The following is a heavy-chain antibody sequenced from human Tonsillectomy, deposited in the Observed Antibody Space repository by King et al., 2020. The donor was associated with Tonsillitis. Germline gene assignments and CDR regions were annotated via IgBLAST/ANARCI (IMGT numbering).Heavy chain of an antibody. J-gene: IGHJ1*01. CDR3: ATLLWFGEAAEYFQH. D-gene: IGHD3-10*01. Sequence: QLVQSGAEVKKPGASVKVSCKASGYTFTSYYMHWVRQAPVQGLEWMGIINPSGGSTSYAQKFQGRVTMTRDTSTSPVYMELSSLRSEDTAVYYCATLLWFGEAAEYFQHWGQGTLVTVSS. V-gene: IGHV1-46*01. CDR1: GYTFTSYY. CDR2: INPSGGST.